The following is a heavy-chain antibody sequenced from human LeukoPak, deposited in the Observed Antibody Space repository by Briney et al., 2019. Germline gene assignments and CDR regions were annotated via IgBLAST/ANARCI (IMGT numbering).Heavy chain of an antibody. CDR2: ISGSGGST. D-gene: IGHD4-17*01. Sequence: GGSLRLSCAASGFTFSSYGMSWVRQAPGKGLEWVSAISGSGGSTYYADSVKGRFTISRDNSKNTLYLQMNSLRAEDTAVYYCARVATVTTRSPVDYWGQGTLDTVSS. V-gene: IGHV3-23*01. J-gene: IGHJ4*02. CDR1: GFTFSSYG. CDR3: ARVATVTTRSPVDY.